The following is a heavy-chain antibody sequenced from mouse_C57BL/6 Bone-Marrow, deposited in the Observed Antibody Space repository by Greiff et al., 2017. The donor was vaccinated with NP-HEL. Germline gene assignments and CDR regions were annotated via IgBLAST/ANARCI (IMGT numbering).Heavy chain of an antibody. D-gene: IGHD1-1*01. V-gene: IGHV5-9-1*02. CDR1: GFTFSSYA. CDR2: ISSGGDYI. Sequence: EVQVVESGEGLVKPGGSLKLSCAASGFTFSSYAMSWVRQTPEKRLEWVAYISSGGDYIYYADTVKGRFTISRDNARNTLYLQMSSLKSEDTAMYYCTREGTTVWYFDVWGTGTTVTVSS. CDR3: TREGTTVWYFDV. J-gene: IGHJ1*03.